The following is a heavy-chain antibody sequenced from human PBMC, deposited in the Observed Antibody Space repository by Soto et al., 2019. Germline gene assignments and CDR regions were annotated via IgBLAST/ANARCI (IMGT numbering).Heavy chain of an antibody. CDR3: SRDRGRTGTTTAGD. Sequence: QVPLVQSGAEVKKPGSSVDVSCKASGGTFSSYAITWVRPAPGQGLEWMGGIIPIVRTANYAQKFQGRVTIGADEWTSRGYVGIGSLSSEDRLVYDCSRDRGRTGTTTAGDWGQGTLVTV. J-gene: IGHJ4*02. D-gene: IGHD1-1*01. CDR2: IIPIVRTA. V-gene: IGHV1-69*01. CDR1: GGTFSSYA.